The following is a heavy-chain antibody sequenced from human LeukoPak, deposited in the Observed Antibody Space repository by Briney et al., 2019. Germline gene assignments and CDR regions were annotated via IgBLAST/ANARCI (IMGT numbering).Heavy chain of an antibody. D-gene: IGHD5-18*01. CDR1: GFIFTGYF. Sequence: GGSLRLSCAASGFIFTGYFMSWVRQAPGKGLEWVASIKHDGSEKYYVDSVRGRFTISRDNTKNLLYLQMNSLRAEDTAVYYCAKDPGRGYSYGPGHYFDYWGQGTLVTVSS. V-gene: IGHV3-7*03. CDR2: IKHDGSEK. CDR3: AKDPGRGYSYGPGHYFDY. J-gene: IGHJ4*02.